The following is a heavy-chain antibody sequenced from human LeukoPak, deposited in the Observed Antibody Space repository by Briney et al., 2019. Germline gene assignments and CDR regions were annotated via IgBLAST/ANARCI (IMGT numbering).Heavy chain of an antibody. CDR1: GFTFSSYG. CDR3: ARDPSEGYFDY. J-gene: IGHJ4*02. Sequence: GGSLRLSCAASGFTFSSYGMHWVRQAPGKGLEWVAVIWYDGSNKYYADSVKGRFTISRDNSKNTLYLQMNSLRGEDMAVYYCARDPSEGYFDYWGQGTLVTVSS. CDR2: IWYDGSNK. V-gene: IGHV3-33*01.